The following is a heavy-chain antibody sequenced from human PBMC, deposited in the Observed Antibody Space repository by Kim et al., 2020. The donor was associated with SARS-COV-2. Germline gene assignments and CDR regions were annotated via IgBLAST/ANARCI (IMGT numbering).Heavy chain of an antibody. CDR3: ARVGRDDAFDI. CDR2: P. J-gene: IGHJ3*02. V-gene: IGHV7-4-1*02. Sequence: PTYAQGFTGRFVFSLDTAVSTAYLQISSLKAEDTAVYYCARVGRDDAFDIWGQGTMVTVSS. D-gene: IGHD2-15*01.